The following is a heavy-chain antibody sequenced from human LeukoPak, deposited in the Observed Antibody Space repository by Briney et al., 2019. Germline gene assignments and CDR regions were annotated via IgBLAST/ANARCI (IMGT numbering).Heavy chain of an antibody. CDR1: GFTFSNYA. D-gene: IGHD1-20*01. J-gene: IGHJ4*02. V-gene: IGHV3-30-3*01. Sequence: QSGGTLRLSCAVSGFTFSNYAMHWVGQAPGKGVEWVAVISSDGSNKYYADSVKGRFTISRDNSKNTLYLQMNSLRAEDTAVYYCFFPGVTGKVYWGQGTLVTVSS. CDR2: ISSDGSNK. CDR3: FFPGVTGKVY.